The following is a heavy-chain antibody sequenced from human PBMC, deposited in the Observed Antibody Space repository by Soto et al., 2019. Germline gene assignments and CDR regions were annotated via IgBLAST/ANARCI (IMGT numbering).Heavy chain of an antibody. V-gene: IGHV3-30*18. CDR3: AKDGGPVYCNSPGCSAKHFDY. CDR2: ISYDGDNE. D-gene: IGHD2-2*01. CDR1: GFTFSNYG. Sequence: QVQLVESGGGVVQPGRSLRLSCAASGFTFSNYGMHWVRQAPGKGLEWVAIISYDGDNEYYADSVRGRFTISRDNSQNTLYLQTSSLRQEDTAVYYCAKDGGPVYCNSPGCSAKHFDYWGQGTLVTVSS. J-gene: IGHJ4*02.